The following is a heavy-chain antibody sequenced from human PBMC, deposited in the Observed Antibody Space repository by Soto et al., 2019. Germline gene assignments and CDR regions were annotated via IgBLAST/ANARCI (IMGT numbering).Heavy chain of an antibody. J-gene: IGHJ4*02. CDR2: IHSDGSNT. Sequence: EVQLVESGGGLVQPGGSLRLSCAASGFTFNIYWMHWVRQTPGKGLVWVSIIHSDGSNTNYADSVKGRFTISRDNAKNTLYLQMSSRRAEDTAVYYCARSSFPYYFDYWGQGTLVTVSS. CDR3: ARSSFPYYFDY. CDR1: GFTFNIYW. D-gene: IGHD1-26*01. V-gene: IGHV3-74*01.